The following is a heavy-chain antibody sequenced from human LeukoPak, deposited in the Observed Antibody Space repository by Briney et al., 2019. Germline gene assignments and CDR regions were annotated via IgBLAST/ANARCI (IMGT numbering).Heavy chain of an antibody. Sequence: GGSLRLSCAASGFTFSSYGMHWVRQAPGKGLEWVAFIRYDGSNKYYADSVKGRFTISRDNSKNTLYLQMNSLRAEDTAVYYCAKDRTYYGSGAHYYMDVWGKGTTVTIS. V-gene: IGHV3-30*02. CDR1: GFTFSSYG. D-gene: IGHD3-10*01. CDR2: IRYDGSNK. CDR3: AKDRTYYGSGAHYYMDV. J-gene: IGHJ6*03.